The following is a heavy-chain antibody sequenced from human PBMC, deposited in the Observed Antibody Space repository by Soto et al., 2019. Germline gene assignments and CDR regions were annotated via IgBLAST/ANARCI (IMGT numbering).Heavy chain of an antibody. CDR1: GGSISSGGNS. CDR3: ARGLISGSHYSGGWYYFDS. D-gene: IGHD1-26*01. J-gene: IGHJ4*02. CDR2: IYHSGST. V-gene: IGHV4-30-2*01. Sequence: SETLSLTCAVSGGSISSGGNSWSWIRQPPGKGLEWIGYIYHSGSTYYNPSLKSRVTISVDRSKNQFSLKLSSVTAADTAVYNCARGLISGSHYSGGWYYFDSWGQGTQVTVSS.